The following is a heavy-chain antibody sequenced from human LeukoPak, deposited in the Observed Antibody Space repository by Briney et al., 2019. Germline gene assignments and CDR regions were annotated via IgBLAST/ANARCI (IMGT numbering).Heavy chain of an antibody. CDR2: IIPIFGTA. V-gene: IGHV1-69*05. J-gene: IGHJ4*02. Sequence: GASVKVSCKASGGTFSGYAISWVRQAPGQGLEWMGGIIPIFGTANYAQKFQGRVTITTDESTSTAYMELSSLRSEDTAVYYCARASVSSGTTFPVYYFDYWGQGTLVTVSS. CDR1: GGTFSGYA. CDR3: ARASVSSGTTFPVYYFDY. D-gene: IGHD1-7*01.